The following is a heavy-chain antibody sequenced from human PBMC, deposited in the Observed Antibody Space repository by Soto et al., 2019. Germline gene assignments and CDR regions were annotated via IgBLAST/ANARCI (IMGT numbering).Heavy chain of an antibody. J-gene: IGHJ4*01. D-gene: IGHD5-18*01. CDR2: IWYDGSNQ. Sequence: PGGSLRLSCVASGFTFSNYAMYWVRQAPGKGFECVAAIWYDGSNQYYAGSVKGRFTISRDKSRNTLYLQMSSLRVEDTGVYYCARDRTDTSMIIIDYWGHGTLVTVSS. CDR1: GFTFSNYA. V-gene: IGHV3-33*01. CDR3: ARDRTDTSMIIIDY.